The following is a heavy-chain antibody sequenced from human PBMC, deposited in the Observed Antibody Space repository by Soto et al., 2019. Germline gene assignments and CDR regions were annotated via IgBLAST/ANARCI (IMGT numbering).Heavy chain of an antibody. V-gene: IGHV3-74*01. Sequence: PGGSLRLSCAASGFTFSSYAMHWVRQAPGKGLEWVSGIDSDGSSTSYADSVKGRFTISRDNAKNTLYLQMNSLRAEDTAVYYCAKSNWFDPWGQGPLVTVSS. CDR1: GFTFSSYA. CDR2: IDSDGSST. J-gene: IGHJ5*02. CDR3: AKSNWFDP.